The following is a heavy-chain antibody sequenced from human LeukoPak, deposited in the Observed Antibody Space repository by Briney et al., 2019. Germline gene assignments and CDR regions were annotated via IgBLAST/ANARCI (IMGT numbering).Heavy chain of an antibody. CDR3: ARGDVVIEPPRFCGFDI. D-gene: IGHD1-14*01. CDR2: ISISTSTI. CDR1: GFTFSSSS. Sequence: GGSLRLSCVASGFTFSSSSMNWVRQAPGKGPEWVSYISISTSTIYYADSVKGRFTISRDNAKNSLYLEMNSLRVEDTALYYCARGDVVIEPPRFCGFDIWGHGTMVTVSS. V-gene: IGHV3-48*04. J-gene: IGHJ3*02.